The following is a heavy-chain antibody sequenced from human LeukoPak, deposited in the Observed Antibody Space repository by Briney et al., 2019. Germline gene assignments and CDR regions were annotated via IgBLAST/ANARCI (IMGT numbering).Heavy chain of an antibody. V-gene: IGHV4-59*01. Sequence: SETLSLTCTVSGGSISTYYWSWIRQPPGKGLEWIGYIYHSGSTSYNPSLKSRVTISVDTSKNQFSLKLSSVTAADTAVYYCARVERVDSSSWYNWVDLWGQGTLVTVSS. CDR3: ARVERVDSSSWYNWVDL. CDR1: GGSISTYY. J-gene: IGHJ5*02. CDR2: IYHSGST. D-gene: IGHD6-13*01.